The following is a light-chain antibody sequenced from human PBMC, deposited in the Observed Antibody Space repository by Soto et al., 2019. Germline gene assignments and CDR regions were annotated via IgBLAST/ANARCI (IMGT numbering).Light chain of an antibody. J-gene: IGKJ3*01. CDR3: QQYGSSPGVA. CDR1: QSISSYY. CDR2: SAS. Sequence: EIVLTQSPGTLSLSPGERVTLSCRASQSISSYYLAWYQQKPGQAPRLLIYSASNRATGIPDRFSGSGSDTDFTLTISRLEPEDFAVYYCQQYGSSPGVAFGPGTKVDVK. V-gene: IGKV3-20*01.